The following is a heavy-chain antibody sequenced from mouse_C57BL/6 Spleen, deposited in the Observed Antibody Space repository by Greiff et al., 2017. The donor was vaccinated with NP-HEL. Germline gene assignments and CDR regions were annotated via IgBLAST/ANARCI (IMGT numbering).Heavy chain of an antibody. D-gene: IGHD1-1*01. CDR3: ATTVVARGDAMDY. CDR1: GFTFSDYG. J-gene: IGHJ4*01. V-gene: IGHV5-17*01. CDR2: ISSGSSTI. Sequence: EVKLMESGGGLVKPGGSLKLSCAASGFTFSDYGMHWVRQAPEKGLEWVAYISSGSSTIYYADTVKGRFTISRDNAKNTLFLQMTSLRSEDTAMYYCATTVVARGDAMDYWGQGTSVTVSS.